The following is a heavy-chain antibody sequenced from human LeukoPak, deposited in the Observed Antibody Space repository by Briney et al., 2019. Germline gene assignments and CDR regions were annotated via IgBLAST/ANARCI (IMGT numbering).Heavy chain of an antibody. CDR2: ISGSGGST. J-gene: IGHJ4*02. Sequence: PGGSLRLSCAASGFTFSSYAMSGVRQAPGKGLEWVSAISGSGGSTYYADSVKGRFTISRDNSKNTLYLQMNSLRAEDTAVYYCAKDPRAAAGTEYVYWGQGTLVTVSS. CDR3: AKDPRAAAGTEYVY. V-gene: IGHV3-23*01. CDR1: GFTFSSYA. D-gene: IGHD6-13*01.